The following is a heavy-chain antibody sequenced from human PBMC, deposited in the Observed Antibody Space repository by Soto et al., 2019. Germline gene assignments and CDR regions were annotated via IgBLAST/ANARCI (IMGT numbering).Heavy chain of an antibody. CDR2: ISWDGGST. CDR1: GFTFVDYT. J-gene: IGHJ4*02. CDR3: AKDIASSGWYSLDY. Sequence: GGSLRLSCAASGFTFVDYTMHWVRQAPGKGLEWVSLISWDGGSTYYADSVKGRFTISRDNSKNSLYLQMNSLRTEDTAFYYCAKDIASSGWYSLDYWGQGTLVTVSS. V-gene: IGHV3-43*01. D-gene: IGHD6-19*01.